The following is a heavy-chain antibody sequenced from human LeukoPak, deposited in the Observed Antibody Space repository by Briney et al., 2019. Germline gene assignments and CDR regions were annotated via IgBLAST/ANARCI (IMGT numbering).Heavy chain of an antibody. D-gene: IGHD5-18*01. V-gene: IGHV4-39*07. Sequence: SETLSLTCTVSGGSISSSSYYWGWIRQPPGKGLEWIGEINHSGSTNYNPSLKSRVTISVDTSKNQFSLKLSSVTAADTAMYYCARDRGQLWPPVGYFDLWGRGTLVTVSS. J-gene: IGHJ2*01. CDR1: GGSISSSSYY. CDR3: ARDRGQLWPPVGYFDL. CDR2: INHSGST.